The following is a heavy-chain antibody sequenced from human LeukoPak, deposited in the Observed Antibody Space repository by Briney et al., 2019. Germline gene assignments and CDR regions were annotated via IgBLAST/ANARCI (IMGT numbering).Heavy chain of an antibody. V-gene: IGHV1-2*06. CDR1: GYTFTYFY. J-gene: IGHJ3*01. Sequence: GASVKVSCKASGYTFTYFYIHWVRQAPGQGLEWMGRINPNSGGTDYAQNFRGRVTLTRDTSITTVYMEVTRLTSDDTAVYYCAITYANNAFDVRGQGTMVTVSS. D-gene: IGHD3-16*01. CDR3: AITYANNAFDV. CDR2: INPNSGGT.